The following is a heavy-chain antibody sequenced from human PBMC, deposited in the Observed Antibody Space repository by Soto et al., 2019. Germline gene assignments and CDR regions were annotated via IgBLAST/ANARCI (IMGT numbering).Heavy chain of an antibody. J-gene: IGHJ6*03. CDR3: ARDQEEGRYYMDV. CDR2: ISSNGGST. Sequence: GGSLRLSCAASGFTFSSYAMHWVRQAPGKGLEYVSAISSNGGSTYYANSVKGRFTISRDNSKNTLYLQMGSLRAEDMAVYYCARDQEEGRYYMDVWGKGTTVTVSS. V-gene: IGHV3-64*01. CDR1: GFTFSSYA.